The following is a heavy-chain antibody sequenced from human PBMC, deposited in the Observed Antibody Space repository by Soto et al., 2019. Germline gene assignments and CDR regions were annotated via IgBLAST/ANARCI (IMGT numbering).Heavy chain of an antibody. D-gene: IGHD3-16*01. Sequence: PGGSLRLSCAASDSTIRRYAMSWVRQAPGKGLEWVSGITGNSARIYYADSVKGRFSISRDNSKNTLYLQMDTLRAEDTAVYYCAKSGDFDYDAFDVWGQGTVVTV. CDR2: ITGNSARI. V-gene: IGHV3-23*01. CDR3: AKSGDFDYDAFDV. CDR1: DSTIRRYA. J-gene: IGHJ3*01.